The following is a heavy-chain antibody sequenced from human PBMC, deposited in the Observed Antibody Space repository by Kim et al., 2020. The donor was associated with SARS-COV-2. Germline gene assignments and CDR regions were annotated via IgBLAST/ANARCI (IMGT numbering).Heavy chain of an antibody. CDR3: ARDLNDDCSSTSCYWYGDY. CDR1: GFTFSSYS. Sequence: GGSLRLSCAASGFTFSSYSMNWVRQAPGKGLEWVSYISSSSSTIYYADSVKGRFTISRDNAKNSLYLQMNSLRDEDTAVYYCARDLNDDCSSTSCYWYGDYWGQGTLVTVSS. J-gene: IGHJ4*02. CDR2: ISSSSSTI. D-gene: IGHD2-2*01. V-gene: IGHV3-48*02.